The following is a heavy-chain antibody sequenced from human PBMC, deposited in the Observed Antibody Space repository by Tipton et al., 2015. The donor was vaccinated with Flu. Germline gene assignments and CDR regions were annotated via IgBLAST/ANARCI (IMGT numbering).Heavy chain of an antibody. D-gene: IGHD4-11*01. J-gene: IGHJ5*02. CDR2: IDHSGSP. CDR1: GGSFSGYY. V-gene: IGHV4-34*01. Sequence: GLVKPSETLSLTCAVYGGSFSGYYWTWIRQPPGKGLEWIGEIDHSGSPNYNPSLKSRVTISVDTSKNQFSLEMRSVTAADMAVSYCARRDFSNYVSDPKNWFDPWGQGTLVTVSS. CDR3: ARRDFSNYVSDPKNWFDP.